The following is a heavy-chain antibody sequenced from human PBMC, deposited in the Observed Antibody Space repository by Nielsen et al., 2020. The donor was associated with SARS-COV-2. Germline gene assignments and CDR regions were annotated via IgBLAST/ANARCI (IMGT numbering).Heavy chain of an antibody. CDR2: VRSKTNNYET. V-gene: IGHV3-73*01. Sequence: GGSLRLSCAASGFTFGDSIIHWVRQASGKGLEWVGRVRSKTNNYETAYAASVKGRFTISRDESKNTVYLHMNGLKTEDTAVYYCAGPRPTADPQDWGQGTLVTVSS. CDR1: GFTFGDSI. CDR3: AGPRPTADPQD. D-gene: IGHD2-21*02. J-gene: IGHJ4*02.